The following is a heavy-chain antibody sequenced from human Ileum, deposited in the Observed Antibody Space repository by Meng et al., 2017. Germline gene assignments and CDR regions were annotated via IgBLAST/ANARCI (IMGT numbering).Heavy chain of an antibody. Sequence: GESLKISCAASGFTFSSYWMSWVRQAPGKGLEWVANIKQDGSEKYYVDSVKGRFTISRDNAKNSLYLQMNSLRAEDTAVYYCARDQYVSGSWLYYYYGMDVRGQGTTVTVSS. CDR3: ARDQYVSGSWLYYYYGMDV. V-gene: IGHV3-7*01. CDR1: GFTFSSYW. CDR2: IKQDGSEK. J-gene: IGHJ6*02. D-gene: IGHD6-13*01.